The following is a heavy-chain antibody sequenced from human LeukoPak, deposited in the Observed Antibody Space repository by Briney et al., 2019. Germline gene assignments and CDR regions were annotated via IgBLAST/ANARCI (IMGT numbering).Heavy chain of an antibody. D-gene: IGHD3-22*01. J-gene: IGHJ4*02. CDR2: IIPILGIA. CDR1: GGTFSINA. V-gene: IGHV1-69*04. Sequence: ASVKVSCKASGGTFSINAISWVRHAPGQGLEWMGRIIPILGIANYAQNFQGRVTITADKSTSTAYMERSSLRSEDTAVYYCARDPYDSSGYNGYWGQGTLVTVSS. CDR3: ARDPYDSSGYNGY.